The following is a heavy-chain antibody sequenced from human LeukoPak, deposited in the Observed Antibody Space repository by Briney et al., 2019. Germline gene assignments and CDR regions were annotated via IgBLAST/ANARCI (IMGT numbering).Heavy chain of an antibody. Sequence: SVKVSCKASRGTFSSYAISWVRQAPGQRLEGMGGILRNYGTENYEQKFQGRVTITADESTSTAYMELSSLRCEDTAVYYCARLEITTVTTSDYWGQGTLVTVSS. D-gene: IGHD4-17*01. CDR3: ARLEITTVTTSDY. CDR1: RGTFSSYA. V-gene: IGHV1-69*13. CDR2: ILRNYGTE. J-gene: IGHJ4*02.